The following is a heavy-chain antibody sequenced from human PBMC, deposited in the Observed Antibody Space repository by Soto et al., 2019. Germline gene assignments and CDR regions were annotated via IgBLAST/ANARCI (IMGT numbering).Heavy chain of an antibody. CDR3: ARESYCSSTSCYEHYYYYYGMDV. CDR2: IIPIFGTA. CDR1: GGTFSSYA. V-gene: IGHV1-69*01. D-gene: IGHD2-2*01. J-gene: IGHJ6*02. Sequence: QVQLVQSGAEVKKPGSSVKVSCKASGGTFSSYAISWVRQAPGQGLEWMGGIIPIFGTANYAQKFQGRVTITADESTSTAYMGLSSPRSEDTAVYYCARESYCSSTSCYEHYYYYYGMDVWGQGTTVTVSS.